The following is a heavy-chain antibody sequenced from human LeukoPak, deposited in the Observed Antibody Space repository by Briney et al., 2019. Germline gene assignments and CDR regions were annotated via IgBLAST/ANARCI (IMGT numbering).Heavy chain of an antibody. V-gene: IGHV1-8*01. Sequence: ASVRVSCKTSGYTFTNYDINWVRQAPGQGLEWMGWMNPNSGNTGYAQKFQGRVTFNRNTSISTTYMELSSLRSEDTAVYYCARGAGASTTPINWFDPWGQGTLVTVSS. CDR2: MNPNSGNT. D-gene: IGHD1-1*01. CDR3: ARGAGASTTPINWFDP. CDR1: GYTFTNYD. J-gene: IGHJ5*02.